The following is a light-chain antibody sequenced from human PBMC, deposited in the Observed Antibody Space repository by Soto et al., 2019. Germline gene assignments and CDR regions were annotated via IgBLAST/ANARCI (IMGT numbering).Light chain of an antibody. CDR1: GSDVGGYNY. J-gene: IGLJ2*01. Sequence: QSALTQPRSVSGSPGQSVTISCTGTGSDVGGYNYVSWFQQFPGAAPKLMIFDVTKRPSGVPDRFSGSKSGNTASLTISGLQPEDEADYYCCSYAVDYTVLFGGGTKLTVL. CDR2: DVT. V-gene: IGLV2-11*01. CDR3: CSYAVDYTVL.